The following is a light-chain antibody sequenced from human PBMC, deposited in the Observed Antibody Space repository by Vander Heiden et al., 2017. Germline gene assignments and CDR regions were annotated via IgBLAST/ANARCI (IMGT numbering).Light chain of an antibody. CDR1: RLRSYY. CDR3: NSRDSSGDHYV. Sequence: SSELTQDPAVSVALGQTVTITCQGDRLRSYYASWSQQKPGQAPVLVIYGKNNRHSGIPDRFSGSTSGNTASLTITGAQAEDEADYYCNSRDSSGDHYVFGTGTKVAVL. CDR2: GKN. J-gene: IGLJ1*01. V-gene: IGLV3-19*01.